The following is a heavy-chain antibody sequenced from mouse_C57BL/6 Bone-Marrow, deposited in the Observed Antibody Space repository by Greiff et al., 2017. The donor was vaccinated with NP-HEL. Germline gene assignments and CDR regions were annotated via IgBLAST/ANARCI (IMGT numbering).Heavy chain of an antibody. J-gene: IGHJ2*01. V-gene: IGHV1-5*01. CDR3: TRRGFFDY. CDR2: IYPGNSDT. Sequence: VQLQQPGAELVKPGASVKLSCKASGYTFTSYWMHWVKQRPGQGLEWIGAIYPGNSDTSYNQKFKGKAKLTAVTSASTAYMELSSLTNEDSAVYYCTRRGFFDYWGQGTTLTVSS. CDR1: GYTFTSYW.